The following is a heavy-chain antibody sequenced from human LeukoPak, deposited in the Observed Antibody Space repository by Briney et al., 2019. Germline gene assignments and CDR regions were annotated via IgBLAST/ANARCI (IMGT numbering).Heavy chain of an antibody. CDR3: ARYPRGCSSTSCQYYYYGMDV. V-gene: IGHV1-2*02. CDR2: INPNSGGT. J-gene: IGHJ6*02. CDR1: GYTFTGYY. D-gene: IGHD2-2*01. Sequence: ASVKVSCKASGYTFTGYYMHWVRQAPGQGLEWMGWINPNSGGTNYAQKFQGRVTMTRDTSISTPYMELSRLRSDDTAVYYCARYPRGCSSTSCQYYYYGMDVWGQGTTVTVSS.